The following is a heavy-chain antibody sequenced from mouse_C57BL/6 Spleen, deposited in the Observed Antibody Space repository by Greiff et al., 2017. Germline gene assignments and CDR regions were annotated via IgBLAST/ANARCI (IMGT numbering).Heavy chain of an antibody. Sequence: EVKVVESGEGLVKPGGSLKLSCAASGFTFSSYAMSWVRQTPEKRLEWVAYISSGGDYIYYADTVKGRFTISRDNARNTLYLQMSSLKSEDTAMYYCTSSFYYGSSYGYFDYWGQGTTLTVSS. V-gene: IGHV5-9-1*02. D-gene: IGHD1-1*01. CDR3: TSSFYYGSSYGYFDY. CDR2: ISSGGDYI. J-gene: IGHJ2*01. CDR1: GFTFSSYA.